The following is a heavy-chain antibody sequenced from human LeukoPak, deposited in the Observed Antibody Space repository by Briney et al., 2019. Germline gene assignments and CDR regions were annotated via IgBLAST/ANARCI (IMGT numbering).Heavy chain of an antibody. CDR1: GFTVSSNY. Sequence: GGSLRLSCAASGFTVSSNYMSWVRQAPGKGLEWISYISSGSSTIYYADSVKGRFTVSRDNAKNSLYLQMNSLRAEDAAVYYCARDGSSSHAFDIWGQGTMVTVSS. V-gene: IGHV3-48*01. CDR3: ARDGSSSHAFDI. D-gene: IGHD6-6*01. J-gene: IGHJ3*02. CDR2: ISSGSSTI.